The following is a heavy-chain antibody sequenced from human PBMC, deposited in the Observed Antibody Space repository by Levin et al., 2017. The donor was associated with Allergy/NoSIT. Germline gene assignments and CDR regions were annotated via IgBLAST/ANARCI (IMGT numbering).Heavy chain of an antibody. J-gene: IGHJ4*02. Sequence: SVKVSCKVSGDTFSSYPLNWVRQAPGQGLEWMGRITPIFDIVNYAQKLQGRVTIAADKSTSTAYMELSSLTSEDTAVYYCARGLGATGFDFWGQGTLVTVSS. D-gene: IGHD1-26*01. V-gene: IGHV1-69*04. CDR1: GDTFSSYP. CDR3: ARGLGATGFDF. CDR2: ITPIFDIV.